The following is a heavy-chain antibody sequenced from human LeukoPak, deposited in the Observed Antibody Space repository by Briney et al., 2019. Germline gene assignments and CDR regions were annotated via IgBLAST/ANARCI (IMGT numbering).Heavy chain of an antibody. CDR3: ARVPGSYYVDFDY. J-gene: IGHJ4*02. CDR1: GFTFSSYS. Sequence: GGSLRLSCAASGFTFSSYSMNWVRQAPGKGLEWVSSISSSSSYIYYADSVKGRFTISRDNAKNSLYLQMNSLRAEDTAVYYCARVPGSYYVDFDYWGQGTLVTVSS. D-gene: IGHD3-10*01. CDR2: ISSSSSYI. V-gene: IGHV3-21*01.